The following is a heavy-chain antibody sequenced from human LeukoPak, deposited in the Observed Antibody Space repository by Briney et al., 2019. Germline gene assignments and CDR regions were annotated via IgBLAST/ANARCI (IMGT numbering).Heavy chain of an antibody. Sequence: SETLSLTCTVSGGSISSYYWSWIRQPPGKGLEWIGYIYYSGSTNYNPSLKSRVTISVDTSKNQFSLKLSSVTAADTAVYCCARDRPHLASYYDILTGPTYYYYMDVWGKGTTVTVSS. V-gene: IGHV4-59*01. CDR1: GGSISSYY. J-gene: IGHJ6*03. CDR3: ARDRPHLASYYDILTGPTYYYYMDV. CDR2: IYYSGST. D-gene: IGHD3-9*01.